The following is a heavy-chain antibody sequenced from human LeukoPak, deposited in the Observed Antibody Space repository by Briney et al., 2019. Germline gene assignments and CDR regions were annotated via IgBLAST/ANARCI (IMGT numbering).Heavy chain of an antibody. CDR2: IYPCDSDT. J-gene: IGHJ3*02. D-gene: IGHD5-18*01. V-gene: IGHV5-51*01. CDR3: ARLVLSYGYAAFDI. Sequence: GESLQIYCNGFGHSLTSYWIGSMRHMPRKGLEWKGIIYPCDSDTRYSPSFQGQVTIAADKSISTAYLQWSSLKASDTAMYYCARLVLSYGYAAFDIWGQGTMVSVSS. CDR1: GHSLTSYW.